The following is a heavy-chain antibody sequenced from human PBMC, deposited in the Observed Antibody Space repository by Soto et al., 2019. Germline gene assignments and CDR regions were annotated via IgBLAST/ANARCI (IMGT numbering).Heavy chain of an antibody. Sequence: PGGSLRLSCAASGFTFSSYAMHWVRQAPGKGLEWVAVISYDGSNKYYADSVKGRFTISRGNSKNTLYLQMNSLRAEDTAVYYCARDSDVVVVAASHFDYWGQGTLVTVSS. D-gene: IGHD2-15*01. V-gene: IGHV3-30-3*01. CDR1: GFTFSSYA. J-gene: IGHJ4*02. CDR3: ARDSDVVVVAASHFDY. CDR2: ISYDGSNK.